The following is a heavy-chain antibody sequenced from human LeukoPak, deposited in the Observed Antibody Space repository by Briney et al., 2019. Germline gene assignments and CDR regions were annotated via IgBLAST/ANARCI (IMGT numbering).Heavy chain of an antibody. CDR1: GFTFNNAW. Sequence: GGSLRLSCAASGFTFNNAWMSWVRQAPGKGLEWVGRIKSKTDGETTDYAAPVKGRFTISRDDSKNTLYLQMSSLKPEDTAVYYCTRVGALGPGYCSGGGCYPDYWSQGTLVTVSS. CDR2: IKSKTDGETT. J-gene: IGHJ4*02. V-gene: IGHV3-15*01. D-gene: IGHD2-15*01. CDR3: TRVGALGPGYCSGGGCYPDY.